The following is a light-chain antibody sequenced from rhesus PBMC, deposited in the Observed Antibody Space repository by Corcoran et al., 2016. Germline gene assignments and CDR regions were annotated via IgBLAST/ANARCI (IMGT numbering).Light chain of an antibody. V-gene: IGKV1-25*01. CDR2: TAS. Sequence: DIQMTQSPSSLSASVGDRVTITCRASQGISSYLAWYQQKPGKTPKRLIYTASTLQSGGPSRFRCSGSGTECTLTISSLQPEYFATYYCQQHNSYPRTFGQGTKVEIK. CDR3: QQHNSYPRT. J-gene: IGKJ1*01. CDR1: QGISSY.